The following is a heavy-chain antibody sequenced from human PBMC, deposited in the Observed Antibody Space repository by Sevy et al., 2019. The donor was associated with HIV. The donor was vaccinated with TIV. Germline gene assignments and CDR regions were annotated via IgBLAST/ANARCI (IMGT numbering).Heavy chain of an antibody. CDR2: VFSSGNT. CDR1: GGSISGHH. Sequence: SETLSLICSVSGGSISGHHWSWIRRPPGKGLQWVGRVFSSGNTKYNPSLKSRVTISADKSKNHFSLKLTSATTADTAVYFCASSGALGFFDLGFDYWGQGTLVTVSS. J-gene: IGHJ4*02. D-gene: IGHD3-9*01. V-gene: IGHV4-59*11. CDR3: ASSGALGFFDLGFDY.